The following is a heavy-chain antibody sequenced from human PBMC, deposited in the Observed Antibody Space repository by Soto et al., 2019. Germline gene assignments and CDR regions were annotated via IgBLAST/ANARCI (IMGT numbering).Heavy chain of an antibody. CDR1: GYTFTGYY. Sequence: QVQLVQSGAEVKKPGASVKVSCKASGYTFTGYYMHWVRQAPGQGLEWMGWINPNSGGTNYAQKFQGWVTMTRDTSISTAYMELSRLRSDGTAVYYCARGGPHRTAMVPYYFDYWGQGTLVTVSS. D-gene: IGHD5-18*01. CDR2: INPNSGGT. CDR3: ARGGPHRTAMVPYYFDY. J-gene: IGHJ4*02. V-gene: IGHV1-2*04.